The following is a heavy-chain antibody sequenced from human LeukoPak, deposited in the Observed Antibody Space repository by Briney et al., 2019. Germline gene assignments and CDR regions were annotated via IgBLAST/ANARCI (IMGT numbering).Heavy chain of an antibody. CDR2: ISGDGGTT. D-gene: IGHD2-15*01. J-gene: IGHJ4*02. V-gene: IGHV3-23*01. CDR3: ARFHRGWYFDY. CDR1: GFTFSSYA. Sequence: GGSLRLSCAASGFTFSSYAMSWVRQAPGKGLEWISVISGDGGTTYYADSLKGRFTISRDNSKNTLYLQMDSLRAEDTAVYYCARFHRGWYFDYWGQGTLVTVSS.